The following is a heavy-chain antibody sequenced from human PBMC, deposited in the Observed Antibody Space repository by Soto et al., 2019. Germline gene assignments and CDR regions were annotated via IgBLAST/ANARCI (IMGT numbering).Heavy chain of an antibody. CDR2: ISGSGGST. Sequence: EVQLLESGGGLVQPGGSLRLSCAASGFTFSSYAMSWVRQAPGKGLEWVSAISGSGGSTYYADSVKGRFTISRDNSKNTLYLQMNSLRAENTAVYYCAKADPYCSSTSCYFSAFDIWGQGTMVTVSS. V-gene: IGHV3-23*01. CDR1: GFTFSSYA. D-gene: IGHD2-2*01. J-gene: IGHJ3*02. CDR3: AKADPYCSSTSCYFSAFDI.